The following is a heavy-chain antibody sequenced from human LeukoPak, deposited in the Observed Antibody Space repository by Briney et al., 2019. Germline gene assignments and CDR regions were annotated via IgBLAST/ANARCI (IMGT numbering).Heavy chain of an antibody. CDR3: ARDRSTAAHEY. CDR2: ISGYNGNT. J-gene: IGHJ4*02. Sequence: ASVKVYCKASGYTFTSYGTSWVRQAPGQGPEWMGWISGYNGNTNYAQKFQGRVTMTTDTSTSTAYMEVRGLRSDDTAIYYCARDRSTAAHEYWGQGTLVTVSS. D-gene: IGHD2-2*01. V-gene: IGHV1-18*01. CDR1: GYTFTSYG.